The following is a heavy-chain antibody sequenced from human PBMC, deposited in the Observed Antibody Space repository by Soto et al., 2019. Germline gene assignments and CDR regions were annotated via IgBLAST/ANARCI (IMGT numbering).Heavy chain of an antibody. J-gene: IGHJ6*02. D-gene: IGHD6-19*01. CDR1: GYSFTNYW. V-gene: IGHV5-51*01. CDR2: IDPPDSDL. CDR3: ARLPPYDSGTLLMDV. Sequence: PGESLKISGKGSGYSFTNYWIGWVRQMPGKGLEWMAIIDPPDSDLPYGPSLQGRVTISADKSISTGYLQWRSLQASDTATYYCARLPPYDSGTLLMDVWGQGTTVTV.